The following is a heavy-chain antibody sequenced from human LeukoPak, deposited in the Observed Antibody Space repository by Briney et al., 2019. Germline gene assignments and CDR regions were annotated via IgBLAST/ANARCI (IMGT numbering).Heavy chain of an antibody. CDR3: ARQWELADAFDI. V-gene: IGHV1-18*01. CDR1: GYTFTSYG. CDR2: ISAYNGNT. Sequence: ASVKVSCKASGYTFTSYGISWVRQAPGRGLEWMGWISAYNGNTNYAQKLQGRVTMTTDTSTSTAYMELRSLRSDDTAVYYCARQWELADAFDIWGQGTMVTVSS. J-gene: IGHJ3*02. D-gene: IGHD1-26*01.